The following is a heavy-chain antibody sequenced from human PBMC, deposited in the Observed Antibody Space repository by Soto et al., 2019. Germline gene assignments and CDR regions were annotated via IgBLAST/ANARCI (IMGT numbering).Heavy chain of an antibody. V-gene: IGHV3-74*01. CDR3: GRERWGLLDI. D-gene: IGHD7-27*01. CDR2: INSDGSIA. CDR1: GFTFSDYW. J-gene: IGHJ3*02. Sequence: VQLVESGGGLVQPGGSLRLSCAASGFTFSDYWMAWARQAPGKGLFWVSRINSDGSIANYAESVKGRFTISRDNAKNTLWLQVNSLRDDDTAVYYCGRERWGLLDIWGQGAMVTVSS.